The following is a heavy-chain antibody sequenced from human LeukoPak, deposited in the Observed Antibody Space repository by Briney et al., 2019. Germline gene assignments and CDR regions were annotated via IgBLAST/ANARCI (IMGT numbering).Heavy chain of an antibody. CDR2: INPNSGGT. Sequence: ASVKVSCKASGYTFTGYYMHWVRQAPGQGFEWMGWINPNSGGTNYAQKFQGRVTMTRDTSISTAYMELSRLRSDDTAVYYCARDQYCGGDCYSTFDYWGQGTLVTVSS. V-gene: IGHV1-2*02. D-gene: IGHD2-21*01. CDR3: ARDQYCGGDCYSTFDY. CDR1: GYTFTGYY. J-gene: IGHJ4*02.